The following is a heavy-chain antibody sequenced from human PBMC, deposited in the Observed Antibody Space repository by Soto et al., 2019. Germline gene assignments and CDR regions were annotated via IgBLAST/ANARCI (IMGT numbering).Heavy chain of an antibody. J-gene: IGHJ4*02. V-gene: IGHV3-15*01. CDR1: GFTFSNTW. CDR3: TTGPYCGAACYNIGY. CDR2: ITSKTDGGTA. D-gene: IGHD2-21*02. Sequence: EVQLVESGGGLVKPGGSLRLSCAASGFTFSNTWMSWVRQAPGKGQEWVGRITSKTDGGTADYAAPVKGRFTISRDDSKNTLYLQVNSLRTEDTAVYYCTTGPYCGAACYNIGYWGQGTLVTVSS.